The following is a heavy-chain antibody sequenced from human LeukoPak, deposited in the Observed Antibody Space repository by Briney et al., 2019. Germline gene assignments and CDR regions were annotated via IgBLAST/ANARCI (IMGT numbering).Heavy chain of an antibody. CDR3: ARDSRIRTASGSYVYYYMDV. D-gene: IGHD3-10*01. Sequence: AGGSLRLSCAASGLSFSSFAMSWVRQAPGKGLEWVSVIYSGGSTYYADSVKGRFTISRDNSKNTLYLQMNSLRAEDTAVYYCARDSRIRTASGSYVYYYMDVWGKGTTVTVSS. J-gene: IGHJ6*03. CDR2: IYSGGST. CDR1: GLSFSSFA. V-gene: IGHV3-66*02.